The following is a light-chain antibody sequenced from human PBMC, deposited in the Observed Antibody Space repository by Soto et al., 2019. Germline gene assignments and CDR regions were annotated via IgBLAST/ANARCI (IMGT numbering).Light chain of an antibody. V-gene: IGKV4-1*01. Sequence: DIAMTQSPDSLAVSLGERATINCKSSQSVLYSSNNKNYLAWYQQKPGQPPKLLIYWASTRESGVPDRFSGSGSGTDFTLTISSLQAEDVAVYYCQQYYSTLYTFGQGTKVDIK. J-gene: IGKJ2*01. CDR3: QQYYSTLYT. CDR1: QSVLYSSNNKNY. CDR2: WAS.